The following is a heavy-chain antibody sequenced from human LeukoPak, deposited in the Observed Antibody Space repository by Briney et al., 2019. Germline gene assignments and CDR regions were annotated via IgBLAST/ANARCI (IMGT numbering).Heavy chain of an antibody. D-gene: IGHD2-21*01. V-gene: IGHV1-2*02. Sequence: ASVKVSCKASGYTFTAQYMHWVRQAPGQGLEWMGWINHNNGDTKYAQSFLGRVTMTRDTSTTTAYMELSSLRSDDTAVYFCASYPRSIPTPPFDYWGQGTLVTVSS. CDR3: ASYPRSIPTPPFDY. CDR2: INHNNGDT. J-gene: IGHJ4*02. CDR1: GYTFTAQY.